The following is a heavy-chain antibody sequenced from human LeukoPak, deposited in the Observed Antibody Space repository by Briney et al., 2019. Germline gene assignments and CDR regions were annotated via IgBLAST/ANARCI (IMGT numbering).Heavy chain of an antibody. D-gene: IGHD3-3*01. CDR3: ARVVPYYDFWSGPVDY. CDR2: ISSNGRSA. Sequence: PGGSLRLSCTASGFSLSSYAMHWVCQAPGKGLEYISAISSNGRSAYYANTVKGRFTISRDISKNMVYLQMGSLRPEDMAVYYCARVVPYYDFWSGPVDYWGQGILVTVST. J-gene: IGHJ4*02. V-gene: IGHV3-64*01. CDR1: GFSLSSYA.